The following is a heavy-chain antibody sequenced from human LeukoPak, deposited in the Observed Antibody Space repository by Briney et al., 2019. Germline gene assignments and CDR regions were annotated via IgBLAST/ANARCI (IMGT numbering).Heavy chain of an antibody. Sequence: PGGSLSLSCAGSGFTFSSYALSWVRQAPGKGLEWVSGISASGNITSYADSVKGRFTISRDNSKNTLQLQMNSLRAEDTAVYYCAKAQTPGISSVHYWGQGTLVTVSS. V-gene: IGHV3-23*01. CDR1: GFTFSSYA. CDR3: AKAQTPGISSVHY. CDR2: ISASGNIT. J-gene: IGHJ4*02. D-gene: IGHD3-3*01.